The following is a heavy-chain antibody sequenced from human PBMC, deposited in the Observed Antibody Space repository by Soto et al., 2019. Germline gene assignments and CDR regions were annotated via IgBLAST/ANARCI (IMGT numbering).Heavy chain of an antibody. V-gene: IGHV4-4*02. Sequence: QVQLQESGPGLVKPSGTLSLTCAVSGGSISSNNWWTWVRQPPGKGVEWIGEIFHSGSINYNLSLKSRITISIDKAKNQFSLELSSVTAADTAVYYCAREGSSSFPGDYWGQGPLVTVSS. CDR1: GGSISSNNW. CDR3: AREGSSSFPGDY. D-gene: IGHD6-6*01. CDR2: IFHSGSI. J-gene: IGHJ4*02.